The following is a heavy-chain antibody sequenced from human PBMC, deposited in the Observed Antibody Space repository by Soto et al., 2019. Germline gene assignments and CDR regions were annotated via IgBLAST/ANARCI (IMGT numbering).Heavy chain of an antibody. Sequence: GASVKVSCKASGGTFSSYAISWVRQAPGQGLEWMGGIIPIFGTANYAQKFQGRVTITADKSTSTAYMELSSLRSEDTAVYYCASQYSSSSSQYYYYGMDVWGQGTTVTVS. V-gene: IGHV1-69*06. CDR1: GGTFSSYA. CDR2: IIPIFGTA. J-gene: IGHJ6*02. D-gene: IGHD6-6*01. CDR3: ASQYSSSSSQYYYYGMDV.